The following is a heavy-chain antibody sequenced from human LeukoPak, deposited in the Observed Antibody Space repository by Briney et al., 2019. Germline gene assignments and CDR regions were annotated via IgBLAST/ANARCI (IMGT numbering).Heavy chain of an antibody. Sequence: ASVKVSCKASGYTFTDYYMHWVRQAPGQGLEWMGWINPTSGGTKYAQKFQGRVTMTRDTSITTAYTELSRLTSDDTAVYYCARLDTITNAFDYWGQGTLVTVSS. CDR3: ARLDTITNAFDY. V-gene: IGHV1-2*02. J-gene: IGHJ4*02. D-gene: IGHD2-8*01. CDR1: GYTFTDYY. CDR2: INPTSGGT.